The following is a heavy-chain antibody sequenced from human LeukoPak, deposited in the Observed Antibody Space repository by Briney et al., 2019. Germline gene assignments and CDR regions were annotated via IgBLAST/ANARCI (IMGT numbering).Heavy chain of an antibody. CDR1: GGSLTSGNYY. CDR3: AREPPGY. J-gene: IGHJ4*02. Sequence: PSETLSLTCTVSGGSLTSGNYYGNWIRQPAGKALECIGRIYTNGGASYNPSLKSRVTISIDASKNQFSLKLSSVTAADTAVYYCAREPPGYWGQGILVTVSS. V-gene: IGHV4-61*02. CDR2: IYTNGGA.